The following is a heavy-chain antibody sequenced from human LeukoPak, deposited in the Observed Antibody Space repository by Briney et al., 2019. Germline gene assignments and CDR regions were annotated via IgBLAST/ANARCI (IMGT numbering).Heavy chain of an antibody. CDR1: GGSISSGGYY. CDR3: ARGLVVVPAATWFDP. Sequence: PSETLSLTCTVSGGSISSGGYYWSWIRQHPGTGLEWIGYIYYSGSTYYNPSLKSRVTISVDTSKNQFSLKLSSVTAADTAVYYCARGLVVVPAATWFDPWGQGTLVTVSS. D-gene: IGHD2-2*01. V-gene: IGHV4-31*03. J-gene: IGHJ5*02. CDR2: IYYSGST.